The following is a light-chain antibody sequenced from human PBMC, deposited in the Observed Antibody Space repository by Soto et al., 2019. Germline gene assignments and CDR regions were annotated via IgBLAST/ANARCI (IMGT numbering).Light chain of an antibody. V-gene: IGLV4-60*02. J-gene: IGLJ3*02. CDR2: LEGSGNY. CDR3: ETWDRNTWV. CDR1: SGHSSYI. Sequence: QLLLTQSSSASASLGSSVKLTCTLSSGHSSYIIAWHQQQPGKAPRYLMKLEGSGNYDKGSGVPDRFSGSSSGADRYLIISNLQFEDEADYYCETWDRNTWVFGGGTQLTVL.